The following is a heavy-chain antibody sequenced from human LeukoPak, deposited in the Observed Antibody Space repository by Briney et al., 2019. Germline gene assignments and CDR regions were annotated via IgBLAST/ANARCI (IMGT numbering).Heavy chain of an antibody. J-gene: IGHJ6*02. V-gene: IGHV3-33*01. CDR1: GFTFSSYG. Sequence: GGSLRLSRAASGFTFSSYGMHWVRQAPGKGLEWVAVIWYDGSNKYYADSVKGRFTISRDNYKNTLYLQMNGLRAEDTAVYYCARERIVVVPPYYYGMDVWGQGTTVTVSS. CDR3: ARERIVVVPPYYYGMDV. D-gene: IGHD3-22*01. CDR2: IWYDGSNK.